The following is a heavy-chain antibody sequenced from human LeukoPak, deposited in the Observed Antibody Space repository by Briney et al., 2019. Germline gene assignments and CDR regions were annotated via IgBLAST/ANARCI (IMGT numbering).Heavy chain of an antibody. J-gene: IGHJ3*02. V-gene: IGHV3-30*02. Sequence: GGSLRLSCAASGFTFSSYGFHWVRQAPGKGLEWVAFIRYDGSNKYYADSVKGRFTISRDNSKNTLYLQMNSLRAEDTAVYYCAKDILGRIDPTPPIWGQGTMVTVSS. CDR1: GFTFSSYG. D-gene: IGHD3-9*01. CDR2: IRYDGSNK. CDR3: AKDILGRIDPTPPI.